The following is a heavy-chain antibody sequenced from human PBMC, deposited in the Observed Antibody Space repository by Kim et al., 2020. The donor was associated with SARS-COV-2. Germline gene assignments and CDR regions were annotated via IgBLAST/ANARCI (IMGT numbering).Heavy chain of an antibody. CDR1: GGSFSGYY. J-gene: IGHJ5*02. D-gene: IGHD6-13*01. CDR3: ARGTGSAAAGQGWFDP. Sequence: SETLSLTCAVYGGSFSGYYWSWIRQPPGKGLEWIGEINHSGSTNYNPSLKSRVTISVDTSKNQFSLKLSSVTAADTAVYYCARGTGSAAAGQGWFDPWGQGTLVTVSS. V-gene: IGHV4-34*01. CDR2: INHSGST.